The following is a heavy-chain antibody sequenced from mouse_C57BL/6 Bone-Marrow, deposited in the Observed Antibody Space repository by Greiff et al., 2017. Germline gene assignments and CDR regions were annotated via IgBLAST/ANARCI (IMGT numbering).Heavy chain of an antibody. CDR1: GYTFTSSW. CDR3: ARGYYSNWFAY. J-gene: IGHJ3*01. V-gene: IGHV1-55*01. CDR2: IYPGSGST. Sequence: QVQLQQPGAELVKPGASVKMSCKASGYTFTSSWITWVKQSPGQGLEWIGDIYPGSGSTNYNEKFKSKATLTVDTSSSTAYMQLSSLTSEDSAVYYCARGYYSNWFAYWGQGTLVTVSA. D-gene: IGHD2-5*01.